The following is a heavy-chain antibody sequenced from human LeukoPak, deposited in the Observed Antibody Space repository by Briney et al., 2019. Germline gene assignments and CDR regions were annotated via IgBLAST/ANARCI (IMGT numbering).Heavy chain of an antibody. CDR3: ARWPYSSSYYFDY. V-gene: IGHV3-21*01. CDR2: ISSSNTYI. Sequence: GGSLRLSCVASGFSLGSFAMAWVRQGPGKGLEWVSSISSSNTYIKYADSVRGRFTLSRDNAKNSLYLQMNSLRAEDTAVYYCARWPYSSSYYFDYWGQGTLVTVSS. CDR1: GFSLGSFA. J-gene: IGHJ4*02. D-gene: IGHD6-6*01.